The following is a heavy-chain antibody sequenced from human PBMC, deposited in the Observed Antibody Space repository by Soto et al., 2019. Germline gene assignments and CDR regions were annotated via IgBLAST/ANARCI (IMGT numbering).Heavy chain of an antibody. CDR3: ARDTYATTGYTLDY. CDR1: GYTFTSYG. D-gene: IGHD3-22*01. CDR2: ISTFHGNT. Sequence: ASVKVSCKASGYTFTSYGISWVRQAPGQGLEWMGWISTFHGNTNYAQKFQGSVTMTTDTSTSTAYMELRSLTSDDTAIYYCARDTYATTGYTLDYWGQGTLVTVSS. J-gene: IGHJ4*02. V-gene: IGHV1-18*04.